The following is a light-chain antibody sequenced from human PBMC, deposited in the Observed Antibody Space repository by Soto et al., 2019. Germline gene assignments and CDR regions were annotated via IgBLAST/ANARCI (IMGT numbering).Light chain of an antibody. Sequence: LTQPASVSGSPGQSITISCTGTSSDVGGYNYVSWYQQHPGKAPKLMIFDVSNRPSGVSNRFSGSKSGNTASLTISGLQAVDEADYYCSSYTSSSTLEVFGSGTKVTVL. J-gene: IGLJ1*01. V-gene: IGLV2-14*03. CDR2: DVS. CDR3: SSYTSSSTLEV. CDR1: SSDVGGYNY.